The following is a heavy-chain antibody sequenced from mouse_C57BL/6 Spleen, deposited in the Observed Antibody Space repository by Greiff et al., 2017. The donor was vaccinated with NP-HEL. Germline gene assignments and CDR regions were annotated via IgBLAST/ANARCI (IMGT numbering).Heavy chain of an antibody. D-gene: IGHD1-1*01. CDR1: GYTFTDYY. J-gene: IGHJ2*01. Sequence: VQLQQSGPELVKPGASVKISCKASGYTFTDYYMNWVKQSHGKSLEWIGDINPNNGGTSYNQKFKGKATLTVDKSSSTAYMELRSLTSEDSAVYYCARTTVVAGYWGQGTTLTVSS. CDR2: INPNNGGT. V-gene: IGHV1-26*01. CDR3: ARTTVVAGY.